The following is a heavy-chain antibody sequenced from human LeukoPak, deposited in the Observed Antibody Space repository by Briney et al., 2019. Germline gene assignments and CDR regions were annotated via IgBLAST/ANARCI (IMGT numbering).Heavy chain of an antibody. D-gene: IGHD6-13*01. CDR2: IGHSGSNT. CDR1: GFTFDDYG. V-gene: IGHV3-23*01. CDR3: AKETLWQGSWYGAAGGGSNY. J-gene: IGHJ4*02. Sequence: GGSLRLSCAASGFTFDDYGMSWVRQAPGKGLELVSAIGHSGSNTYYADSVRGRFTISRDNSKNMLYLQMNSLRVDDTAVYFCAKETLWQGSWYGAAGGGSNYWGQGTLVTVSS.